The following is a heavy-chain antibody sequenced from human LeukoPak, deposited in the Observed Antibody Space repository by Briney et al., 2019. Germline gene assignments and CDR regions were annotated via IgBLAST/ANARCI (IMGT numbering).Heavy chain of an antibody. CDR3: AKDRSGGYYDGSDYSYPLIEHDGFDI. J-gene: IGHJ3*02. CDR2: ISPSSSSI. V-gene: IGHV3-48*01. Sequence: GGSLRLSCAASGFTFSRYSMIWVRQAPGKGLEWVSYISPSSSSIYYAESVKGRFTISRDNAKNSVFLQMNSLRAEDTAMYYCAKDRSGGYYDGSDYSYPLIEHDGFDIWGQGTMVTVSS. D-gene: IGHD3-22*01. CDR1: GFTFSRYS.